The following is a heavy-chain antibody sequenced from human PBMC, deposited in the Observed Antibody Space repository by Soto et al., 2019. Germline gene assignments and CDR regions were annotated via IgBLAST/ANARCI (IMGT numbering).Heavy chain of an antibody. J-gene: IGHJ4*02. CDR3: AKDLGGVDTWNDFDY. D-gene: IGHD1-1*01. CDR1: GFTFRSYA. CDR2: IGVSGGLT. Sequence: GGSLRLSCAASGFTFRSYAMSWVRQAPGKGLEWVSAIGVSGGLTYHVDSVKGRFTISRDNSQNTLYLQMHSLRAEDTAVYYCAKDLGGVDTWNDFDYWGQGTLVTVSS. V-gene: IGHV3-23*01.